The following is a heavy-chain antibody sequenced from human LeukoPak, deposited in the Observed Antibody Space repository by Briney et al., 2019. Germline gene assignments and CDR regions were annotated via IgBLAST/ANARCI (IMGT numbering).Heavy chain of an antibody. CDR3: VKDLHYNDGRWEFYP. J-gene: IGHJ5*02. CDR2: MIGSGTT. D-gene: IGHD5-24*01. V-gene: IGHV3-23*01. Sequence: GGSLRLSCTASGFSFGTFAMAWVRQAPGKGLQWVSGMIGSGTTYYEDSVKGRFTISRDNSETTVYLQMNNLRVEDTARYYCVKDLHYNDGRWEFYPWGQGTLVTVSS. CDR1: GFSFGTFA.